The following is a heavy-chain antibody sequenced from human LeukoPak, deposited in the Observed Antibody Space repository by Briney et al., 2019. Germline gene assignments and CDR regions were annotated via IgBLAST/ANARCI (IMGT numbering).Heavy chain of an antibody. CDR1: GYTFTSYD. D-gene: IGHD3-3*01. CDR3: ARESYFYYDFFGSWFDP. V-gene: IGHV1-69*05. CDR2: IIAIFGTA. Sequence: GASVKVSCKSSGYTFTSYDINWVRQAPGQGLEWMGGIIAIFGTANYAQKFQGRVTITTDESTSTAYMELSSLRSEDTAVYYCARESYFYYDFFGSWFDPWGQGTLVTVSS. J-gene: IGHJ5*02.